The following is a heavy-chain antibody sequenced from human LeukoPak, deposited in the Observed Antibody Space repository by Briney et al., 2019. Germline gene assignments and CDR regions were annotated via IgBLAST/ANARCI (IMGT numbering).Heavy chain of an antibody. CDR2: IYYSRST. V-gene: IGHV4-59*01. D-gene: IGHD3-10*01. CDR1: GGSISSYY. CDR3: ARGGRYYYGSGSYGNWFDP. Sequence: SETLSLTCTVSGGSISSYYWSWIRQPPGKGLEWIGYIYYSRSTNYNPSLMSRGTISVDTSKNQFSLKLSSVTAPDTAVYCWARGGRYYYGSGSYGNWFDPWGQGTLVTVSS. J-gene: IGHJ5*02.